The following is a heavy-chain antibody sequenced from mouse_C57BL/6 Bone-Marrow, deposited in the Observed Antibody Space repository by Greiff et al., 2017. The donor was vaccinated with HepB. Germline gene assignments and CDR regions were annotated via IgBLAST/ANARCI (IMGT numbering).Heavy chain of an antibody. Sequence: QVQLQQSGAELARPGASVKLSCKASGYTFTSYGISWVKQRTGQGLEWIGEIYPRSGNTYYNEKFKGKPTLTADKSSSTAYMELRSLTSEDSAVYFCARKVGGPMDYGGQGTSVTVSS. CDR1: GYTFTSYG. CDR2: IYPRSGNT. CDR3: ARKVGGPMDY. V-gene: IGHV1-81*01. J-gene: IGHJ4*01. D-gene: IGHD1-1*01.